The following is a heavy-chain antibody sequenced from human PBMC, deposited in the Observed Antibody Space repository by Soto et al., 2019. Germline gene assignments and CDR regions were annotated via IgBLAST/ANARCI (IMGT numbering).Heavy chain of an antibody. CDR3: ARVADYYDSQDGMDV. J-gene: IGHJ6*02. CDR1: VYTLSSYY. V-gene: IGHV1-46*01. D-gene: IGHD3-22*01. Sequence: ASVKVSCNSSVYTLSSYYMHWVRQAPGQGLEWMGIINPSGGSTSYAQNFQGRVTMTRDTSTSTVYMELSSLRSEDTAVYYCARVADYYDSQDGMDVSGQGTTVTVSS. CDR2: INPSGGST.